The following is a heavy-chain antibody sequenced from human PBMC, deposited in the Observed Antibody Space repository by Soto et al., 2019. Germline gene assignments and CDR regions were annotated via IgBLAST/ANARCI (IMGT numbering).Heavy chain of an antibody. Sequence: GGSLSLSCAASGFTFSTYAMHWVRQAPGKGLEWVAVISYDGSNKYYADSVKGRFTISRDNSKNTMYLQMNSLRAEDTAVYYCVHGSQPTAVSDYWGQVTLVTV. CDR1: GFTFSTYA. D-gene: IGHD1-26*01. CDR3: VHGSQPTAVSDY. V-gene: IGHV3-30-3*01. CDR2: ISYDGSNK. J-gene: IGHJ4*02.